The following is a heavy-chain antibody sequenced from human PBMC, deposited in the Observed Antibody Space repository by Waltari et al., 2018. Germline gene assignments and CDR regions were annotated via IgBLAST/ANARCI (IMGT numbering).Heavy chain of an antibody. V-gene: IGHV4-39*07. CDR3: ARQDVVGASLFDY. CDR1: GGSISSRSSY. CDR2: INYSGGT. J-gene: IGHJ4*02. Sequence: QLQLQESGPGLVKPSATLSLTCTVPGGSISSRSSYWAWLRQPPGKGLEWLGSINYSGGTYYNPSIKSLVTISGDTSKNQFSLKLSSVTAAETAVDYCARQDVVGASLFDYWGQGTLVTVSS. D-gene: IGHD1-26*01.